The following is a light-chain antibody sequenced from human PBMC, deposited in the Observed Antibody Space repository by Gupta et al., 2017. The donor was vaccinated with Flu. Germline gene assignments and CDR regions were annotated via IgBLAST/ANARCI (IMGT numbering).Light chain of an antibody. CDR1: SSNIGSNT. V-gene: IGLV1-44*01. Sequence: QSILTPPPSASGTPGPRVTTSCSGSSSNIGSNTVNWYQPLPGTAPKLLIYSNNQRPSGVPDRFSGSKSGTSASLAISGLQSEDEADYYCAAWDDSRNGVVFGGGTKLTVL. J-gene: IGLJ2*01. CDR2: SNN. CDR3: AAWDDSRNGVV.